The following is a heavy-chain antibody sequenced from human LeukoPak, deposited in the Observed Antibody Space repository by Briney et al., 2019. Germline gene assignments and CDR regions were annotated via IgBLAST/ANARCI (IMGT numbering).Heavy chain of an antibody. D-gene: IGHD1-20*01. V-gene: IGHV4-34*01. CDR2: INHSGST. CDR3: VTNWNDSYALY. Sequence: SETLSLTCAVYGGSSSGYYWSWIRQPPGKGLEWIGEINHSGSTNYNPSLKSRVTISVDTSKNQFSLKLSSVTAADTAVYYCVTNWNDSYALYWGQGTLVTVSS. J-gene: IGHJ4*02. CDR1: GGSSSGYY.